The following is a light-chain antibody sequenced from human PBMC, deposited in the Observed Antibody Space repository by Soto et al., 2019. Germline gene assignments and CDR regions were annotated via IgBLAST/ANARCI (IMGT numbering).Light chain of an antibody. CDR2: DAS. CDR1: QSVSSK. Sequence: EIVMTQSPATLSVSPGERATLSCRASQSVSSKIAWYQQKPGQAPRLLIYDASTRATGFPARFSGSGSGTEFTLTITSLQYEDFAVYYCQHYSTWYWTFGQGTKVEIK. CDR3: QHYSTWYWT. J-gene: IGKJ1*01. V-gene: IGKV3-15*01.